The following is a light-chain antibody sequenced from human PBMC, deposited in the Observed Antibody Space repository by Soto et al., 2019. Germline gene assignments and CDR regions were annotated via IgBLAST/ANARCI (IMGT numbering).Light chain of an antibody. CDR3: QKYYSAPRT. J-gene: IGKJ1*01. CDR1: EGISTF. V-gene: IGKV1-27*01. Sequence: DIQMTQSPSSLSASVGDRVTITCRASEGISTFLAWYQQKPGKVPKLLIYAASTLHSGVPSRFSGTGSGTDFTLSISNLQPEDVCIYYCQKYYSAPRTFGQGTKVEIK. CDR2: AAS.